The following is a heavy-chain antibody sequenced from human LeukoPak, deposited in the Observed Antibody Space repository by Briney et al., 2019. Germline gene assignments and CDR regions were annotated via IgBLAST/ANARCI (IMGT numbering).Heavy chain of an antibody. V-gene: IGHV4-59*01. Sequence: SETLSLTCTVSGGSISSYYWSWIRQPPGKGLERIGYIYYSGSTNYNPSLKSRVTISVDTSKNQFSLKLSSVTAADTAVYYCARVGGYYTIADYWGQGTLVTVSS. J-gene: IGHJ4*02. CDR1: GGSISSYY. CDR3: ARVGGYYTIADY. D-gene: IGHD3-3*01. CDR2: IYYSGST.